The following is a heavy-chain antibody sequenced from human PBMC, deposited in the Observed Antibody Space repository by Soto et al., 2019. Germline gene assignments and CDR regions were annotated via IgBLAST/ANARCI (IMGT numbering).Heavy chain of an antibody. D-gene: IGHD1-26*01. V-gene: IGHV1-69*18. CDR3: ARGYSGSPEF. Sequence: VQMVQSGAEVRKPGSSVKVSCKASGGTLSSYAITWVRQAPGRGLEWMGNFIPVFRTPNYAQQFQGRVTITADESTSTAYMELSSLRLEDTAVYYCARGYSGSPEFWGQGTLVTVSP. CDR2: FIPVFRTP. J-gene: IGHJ4*02. CDR1: GGTLSSYA.